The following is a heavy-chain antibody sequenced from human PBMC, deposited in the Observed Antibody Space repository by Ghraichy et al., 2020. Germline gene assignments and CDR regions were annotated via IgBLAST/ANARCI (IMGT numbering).Heavy chain of an antibody. J-gene: IGHJ6*02. CDR3: ARHQYSSGWPTRDYGMDV. CDR2: IYYSGST. CDR1: GGSISSSSYY. Sequence: SETLSLTCTVSGGSISSSSYYWGWIRQPPGKGLEWIGSIYYSGSTYYNPSLKSRVTISVDTSKNQFSLKLSSVTAADTAVYYCARHQYSSGWPTRDYGMDVWGQGTTVTVSS. V-gene: IGHV4-39*01. D-gene: IGHD6-19*01.